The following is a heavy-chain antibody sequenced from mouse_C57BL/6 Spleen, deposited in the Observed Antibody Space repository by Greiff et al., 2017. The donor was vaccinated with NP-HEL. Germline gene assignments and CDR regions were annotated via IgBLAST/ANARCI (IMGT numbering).Heavy chain of an antibody. V-gene: IGHV1-54*01. Sequence: QVQLQQSGAELVRPGTSVKVSCKASGYAFTNYLIEWVKQRPGQGLEWIGVINPGSGGTNYNEKFKGKATLTADKSSSTAYMQLSSLTSEDSAVYFCARLSLAFAYWGQGTLVTVSA. J-gene: IGHJ3*01. CDR3: ARLSLAFAY. CDR1: GYAFTNYL. CDR2: INPGSGGT.